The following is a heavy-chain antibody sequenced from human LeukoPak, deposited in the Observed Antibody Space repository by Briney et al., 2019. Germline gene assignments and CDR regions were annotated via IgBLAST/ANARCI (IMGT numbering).Heavy chain of an antibody. J-gene: IGHJ3*02. Sequence: SETLSLTCAVSGGSITSNNWWSWVRQPPGKGLEWIGEIYHSGSTKYNPSLKSRVTISVDTSKNHFSLKLSSVTAADTAVYYCASLGAFDIWGQGTMVTVSS. CDR2: IYHSGST. CDR1: GGSITSNNW. CDR3: ASLGAFDI. V-gene: IGHV4-4*02.